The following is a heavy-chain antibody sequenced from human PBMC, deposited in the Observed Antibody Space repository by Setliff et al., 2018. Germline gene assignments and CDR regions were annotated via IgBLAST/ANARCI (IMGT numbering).Heavy chain of an antibody. CDR3: ARGPSWQGGAYYFDF. J-gene: IGHJ4*02. V-gene: IGHV1-3*01. CDR1: GGTFSSYA. CDR2: INAGNGNT. D-gene: IGHD1-26*01. Sequence: ASVKVSCKASGGTFSSYAISWVRQAPGQGLEWMGWINAGNGNTKYSQKLQGRVTFTRNTSTNTAYMELSSLISEDTAVYYCARGPSWQGGAYYFDFWGQGTLVTVSS.